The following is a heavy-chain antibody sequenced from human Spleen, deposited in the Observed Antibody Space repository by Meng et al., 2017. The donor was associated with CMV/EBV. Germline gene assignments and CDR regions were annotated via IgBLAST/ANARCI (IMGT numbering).Heavy chain of an antibody. CDR2: IYTSGST. Sequence: QVQLQESGPGLVKPSQTLSLTCTVSGGSISSGDYYWSWIRQPPGKGLEWIGRIYTSGSTNYNPSLKSRVTMSVDTSKNQFSLKLSSVTAADTAVYYCAREGRYSSSPTDYWGQGTLVTVSS. J-gene: IGHJ4*02. D-gene: IGHD6-6*01. CDR3: AREGRYSSSPTDY. CDR1: GGSISSGDYY. V-gene: IGHV4-61*02.